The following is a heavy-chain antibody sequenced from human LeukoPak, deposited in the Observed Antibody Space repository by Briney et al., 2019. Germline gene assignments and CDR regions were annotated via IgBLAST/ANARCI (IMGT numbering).Heavy chain of an antibody. Sequence: PGGSLRLSCAASGFIFSDYNMNWVRQAPGKGLEWVSRVNSDGSSTHYADSVKGRFTISRDNAKNTLYLQMNSLSAEDTAVYYCAGPDYYGFDYWGQGTLVTVSS. V-gene: IGHV3-74*01. CDR1: GFIFSDYN. CDR3: AGPDYYGFDY. CDR2: VNSDGSST. J-gene: IGHJ4*02. D-gene: IGHD3-10*01.